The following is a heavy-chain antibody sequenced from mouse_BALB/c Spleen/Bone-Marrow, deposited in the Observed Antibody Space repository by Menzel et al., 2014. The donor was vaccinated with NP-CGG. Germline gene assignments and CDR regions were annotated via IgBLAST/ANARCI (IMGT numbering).Heavy chain of an antibody. CDR3: ARRNGDY. CDR1: GYTFTSYW. V-gene: IGHV1S81*02. CDR2: INPSNGRT. J-gene: IGHJ2*01. Sequence: VQLQQSGAELVKPGASVKLSCKASGYTFTSYWMHWVKRRPGQGLEWIGEINPSNGRTNYNEKFKGKATLTVDKSSSTAYMQLSSLTSEDSAVYYCARRNGDYWGQGTTLTVSS.